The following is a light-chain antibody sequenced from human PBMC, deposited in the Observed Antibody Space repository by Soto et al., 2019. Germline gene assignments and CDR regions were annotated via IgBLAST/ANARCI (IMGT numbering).Light chain of an antibody. CDR1: LSIGST. CDR3: QQSNNWPFA. CDR2: DAS. V-gene: IGKV3-15*01. J-gene: IGKJ3*01. Sequence: EIVMTQAPATLSVSPGERATLSCRASLSIGSTLAWYQQKPGQAPRLLIYDASTRATGIPVRFSGSGSGTEFTLTINSLQYEDFTVYYCQQSNNWPFAFGPGTKVDIK.